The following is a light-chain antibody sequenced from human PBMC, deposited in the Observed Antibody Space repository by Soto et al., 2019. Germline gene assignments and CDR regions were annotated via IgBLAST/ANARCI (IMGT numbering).Light chain of an antibody. V-gene: IGLV2-14*01. J-gene: IGLJ1*01. CDR1: SSDVGGYNY. CDR3: SSYTSSSTYV. CDR2: EVS. Sequence: QSVLTQPASVSGSPGQSITISCTGTSSDVGGYNYVSWYQQHPGKAPKLMIYEVSNRPSGVSNRFSGSKSGNTASLTISGLQAEDEADYYCSSYTSSSTYVCGTGTKVTLL.